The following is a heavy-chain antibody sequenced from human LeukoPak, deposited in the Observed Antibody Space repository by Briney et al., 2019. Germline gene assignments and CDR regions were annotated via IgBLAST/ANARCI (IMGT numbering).Heavy chain of an antibody. CDR3: ARDFLLDY. D-gene: IGHD2/OR15-2a*01. V-gene: IGHV3-7*03. Sequence: AGGSLRLSCAASGFTVSSNYMSWVRQAPGKGLEWVANIKQDGSEKYYVDSVKGRFTISRDNAKNSLYLQMNSLRAEDTAVYYCARDFLLDYWGQGTLVTVSS. CDR2: IKQDGSEK. J-gene: IGHJ4*02. CDR1: GFTVSSNY.